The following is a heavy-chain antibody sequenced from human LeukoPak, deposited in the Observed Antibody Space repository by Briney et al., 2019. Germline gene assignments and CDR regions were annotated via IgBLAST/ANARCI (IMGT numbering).Heavy chain of an antibody. D-gene: IGHD2-21*02. CDR3: ARLHCTSTTCYSAFDY. CDR2: IYYSGNT. CDR1: GGPISSSNYY. V-gene: IGHV4-39*01. J-gene: IGHJ4*02. Sequence: SETLSLTCSISGGPISSSNYYCAWIRQPPGKGLEWIGSIYYSGNTYYNPSLKSRLTISIDTPQNQFSLKLTSVTAADTAVYYCARLHCTSTTCYSAFDYWGQGTLVTVSS.